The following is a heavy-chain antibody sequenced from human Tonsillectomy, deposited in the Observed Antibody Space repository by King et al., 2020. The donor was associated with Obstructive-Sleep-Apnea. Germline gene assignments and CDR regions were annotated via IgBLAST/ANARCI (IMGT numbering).Heavy chain of an antibody. V-gene: IGHV4-39*01. CDR2: IDHTGTT. Sequence: QLQESGPGLVKPSETLSLTCTVSGGSISSSSDYWGWIRQPPGKGLGWFGTIDHTGTTYYNQSLKSRFTLSVDTPKNQFSLKLRSMTAADTAMYYCASPGYCTTTTCYAHFQHWGQGTLVTVSS. J-gene: IGHJ1*01. CDR1: GGSISSSSDY. CDR3: ASPGYCTTTTCYAHFQH. D-gene: IGHD2-2*01.